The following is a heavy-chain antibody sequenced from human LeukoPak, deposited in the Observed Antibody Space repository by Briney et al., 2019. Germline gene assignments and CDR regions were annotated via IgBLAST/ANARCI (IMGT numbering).Heavy chain of an antibody. CDR3: ARDGRIAAASHPPRFDY. V-gene: IGHV4-61*02. CDR2: IYTSGST. J-gene: IGHJ4*02. CDR1: GGSISSGSYY. Sequence: PSETLSLTCTVSGGSISSGSYYWSWIRQPAGKGLEWIGRIYTSGSTNYNPSLKSRVTISVDTSKNQFSLKLSSVTAADTAVYYCARDGRIAAASHPPRFDYWGQGTLVTVSS. D-gene: IGHD6-13*01.